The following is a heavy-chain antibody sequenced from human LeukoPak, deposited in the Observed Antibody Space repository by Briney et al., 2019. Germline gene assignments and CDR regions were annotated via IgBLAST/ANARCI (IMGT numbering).Heavy chain of an antibody. Sequence: SSETLSLTCTVSGGSISRYYWSWIRQPAVKGLEWIGRIYTSGSTNYNPSLKSRVTMSVDTSKNQFSLKLSSVTAADTAVYYCARGHSSSSYINWFDPWGQGTLVTVSS. V-gene: IGHV4-4*07. CDR3: ARGHSSSSYINWFDP. D-gene: IGHD6-13*01. CDR1: GGSISRYY. J-gene: IGHJ5*02. CDR2: IYTSGST.